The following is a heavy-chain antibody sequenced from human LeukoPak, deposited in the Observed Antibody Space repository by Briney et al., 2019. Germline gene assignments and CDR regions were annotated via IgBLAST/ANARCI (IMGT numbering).Heavy chain of an antibody. J-gene: IGHJ6*03. Sequence: GGSLGLSCAASGFTFSSYTMNWVRQAPGKGLQSVSSISSGSSYIYYADSVKGRFTISRDNARNTLYLQMNSLRAEDTAVYYCARELNYYMDVWGKGATVTVSS. CDR3: ARELNYYMDV. CDR1: GFTFSSYT. CDR2: ISSGSSYI. V-gene: IGHV3-21*01.